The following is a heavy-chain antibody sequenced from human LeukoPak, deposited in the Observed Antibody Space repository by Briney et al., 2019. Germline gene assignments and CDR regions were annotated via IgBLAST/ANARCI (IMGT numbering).Heavy chain of an antibody. V-gene: IGHV3-48*02. CDR1: GFTFSSYS. CDR3: ARGGYGANDNAFDI. J-gene: IGHJ3*02. CDR2: ISSSTNTI. Sequence: PGGSLRLSCGASGFTFSSYSMNWVRQAPGKGLEWVSYISSSTNTIYYADSVKGRFTISRDNAKNSLFLQMNSLRDEDTAVYYCARGGYGANDNAFDIWGQGTMVTVSS. D-gene: IGHD4-23*01.